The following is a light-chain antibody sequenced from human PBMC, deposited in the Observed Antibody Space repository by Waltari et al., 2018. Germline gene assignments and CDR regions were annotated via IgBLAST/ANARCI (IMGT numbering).Light chain of an antibody. J-gene: IGKJ2*01. CDR3: QQYDNWLPYT. CDR2: GGS. CDR1: QSVNSN. Sequence: EIAMTQSPATLSVSPGERATLSCRTSQSVNSNLAWYQQRPSQPPRLLIYGGSTRAPGMPGMFRGSGSGTECTLTISRLQSEDFAVYCCQQYDNWLPYTFGQGTKVDMK. V-gene: IGKV3-15*01.